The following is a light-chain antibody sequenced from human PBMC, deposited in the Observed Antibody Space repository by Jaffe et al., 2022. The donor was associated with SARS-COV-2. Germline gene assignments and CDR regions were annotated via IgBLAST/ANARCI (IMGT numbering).Light chain of an antibody. CDR3: QQSLSTPYT. CDR1: QSISSY. CDR2: AAS. Sequence: DIQMTQSPASLSASVGDRVTISCRASQSISSYLHWYQQKPQKAPELLVYAASRLPRGVSSRFSGSGSGTDFSLTINSLQPEDFATYYCQQSLSTPYTFGQGTKLEI. V-gene: IGKV1-39*01. J-gene: IGKJ2*01.